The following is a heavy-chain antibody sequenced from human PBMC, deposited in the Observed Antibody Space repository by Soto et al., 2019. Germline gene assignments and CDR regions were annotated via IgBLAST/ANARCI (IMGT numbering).Heavy chain of an antibody. Sequence: PSETLSLTCAVSGGSISSSNWWSWVRQPPGKGLEWIGEIYHSGSTNYNPSLKSRVTISVDKSKNQFSLKLSSVTAADTAVYYCARSRITMVRGASDNWLDPWGQGTLVTVFS. D-gene: IGHD3-10*01. CDR3: ARSRITMVRGASDNWLDP. J-gene: IGHJ5*02. V-gene: IGHV4-4*02. CDR2: IYHSGST. CDR1: GGSISSSNW.